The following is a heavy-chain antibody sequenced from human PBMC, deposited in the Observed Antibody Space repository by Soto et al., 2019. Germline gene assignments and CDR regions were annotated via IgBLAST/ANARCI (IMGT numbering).Heavy chain of an antibody. V-gene: IGHV1-46*01. CDR2: INPSGGST. CDR3: TTDSYFTLKLVRFDY. CDR1: GYTFTSYA. J-gene: IGHJ4*01. D-gene: IGHD3-22*01. Sequence: ASVKVSCKASGYTFTSYAMHWVRQAPGQRLEWMGWINPSGGSTSYAQKFQGRVTMTRDTSTSTVYMELSSLRSEDTAVYYCTTDSYFTLKLVRFDYWGLGTLVTVSS.